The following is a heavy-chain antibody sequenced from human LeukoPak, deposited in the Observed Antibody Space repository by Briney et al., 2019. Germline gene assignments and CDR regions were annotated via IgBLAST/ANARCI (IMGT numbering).Heavy chain of an antibody. CDR2: ISSSSYI. Sequence: GGSLRLSCAASGFTFSSYSMNWVRQAPGKGLEWVSSISSSSYIYYADSVKGRFTISRDNAKNSLYLQMNSLRAEDTAVYHCASDSGWYYFDYWGQGTLVTVSS. D-gene: IGHD6-19*01. CDR1: GFTFSSYS. CDR3: ASDSGWYYFDY. V-gene: IGHV3-21*01. J-gene: IGHJ4*02.